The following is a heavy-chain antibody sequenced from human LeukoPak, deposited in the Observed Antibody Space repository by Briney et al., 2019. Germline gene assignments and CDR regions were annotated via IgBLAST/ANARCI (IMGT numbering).Heavy chain of an antibody. V-gene: IGHV4-39*01. CDR2: IYYSGST. CDR3: ARHGADYSNYYFDY. Sequence: SETLSLTCTVSGGSISSSSYYWGWIRQPPGKGLEWIGSIYYSGSTYYNPSLKSRVTISVDTSKNQFSLKLSSVTAADTAVYYCARHGADYSNYYFDYWGQGTLVTVSS. CDR1: GGSISSSSYY. J-gene: IGHJ4*02. D-gene: IGHD4-11*01.